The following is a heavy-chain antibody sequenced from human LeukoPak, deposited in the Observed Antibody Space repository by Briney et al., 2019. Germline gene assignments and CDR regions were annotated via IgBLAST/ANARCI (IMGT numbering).Heavy chain of an antibody. Sequence: PSETLSLTCAVSGYSISSGYYWGWIRQPPGKGLEWIGSIYHSGSTYYNPSLKSRVTISVDTSKNQSSLKLSSVTAADTAVYYCARLLPDSSSCFDYWGQGTLVTVSS. CDR3: ARLLPDSSSCFDY. J-gene: IGHJ4*02. V-gene: IGHV4-38-2*01. CDR1: GYSISSGYY. CDR2: IYHSGST. D-gene: IGHD6-6*01.